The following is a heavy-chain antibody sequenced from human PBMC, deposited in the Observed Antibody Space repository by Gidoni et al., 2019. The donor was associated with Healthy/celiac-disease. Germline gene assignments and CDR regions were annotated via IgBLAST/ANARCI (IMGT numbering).Heavy chain of an antibody. CDR3: AKAQGLSSGWSGWDY. D-gene: IGHD6-19*01. CDR2: ISGSGGRT. V-gene: IGHV3-23*04. CDR1: GFPFSSYA. Sequence: EVQLVESGGGLVQPGGSLRLSCAASGFPFSSYAMSWVRQAPGKGLEGVSAISGSGGRTYDADSVKGRFTISRDNSKNTLYLQMNSLRAEDTAVYYCAKAQGLSSGWSGWDYWGQGTLVTVSS. J-gene: IGHJ4*02.